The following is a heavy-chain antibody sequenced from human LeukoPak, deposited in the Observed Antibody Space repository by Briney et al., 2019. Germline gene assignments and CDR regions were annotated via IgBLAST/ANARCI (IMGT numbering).Heavy chain of an antibody. Sequence: GGSLRLSCAASGFTFSTYDFHWVPQTTGKGLEWVSATGTAGDTWYSGSVKGRFTISRENAKSSMYLQMNSLRVGDTAVYYCARQNRNGFDYWGQGTLVTVSS. J-gene: IGHJ4*02. CDR2: TGTAGDT. CDR1: GFTFSTYD. V-gene: IGHV3-13*01. CDR3: ARQNRNGFDY. D-gene: IGHD2-8*01.